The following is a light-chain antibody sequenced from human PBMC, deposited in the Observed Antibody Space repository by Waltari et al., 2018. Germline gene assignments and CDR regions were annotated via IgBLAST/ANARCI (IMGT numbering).Light chain of an antibody. CDR3: QQYYDIPLT. J-gene: IGKJ4*01. V-gene: IGKV4-1*01. CDR2: WAS. CDR1: QSVLYSFNKNSY. Sequence: EIVMPPPPASLAVSLGAMAPINVKSSQSVLYSFNKNSYLAWSQQKPGPPPKLLIFWASTRQSGVPDRFSGSGSGTDFTLTISSLQAEDMAIYYCQQYYDIPLTFGGGTRVEI.